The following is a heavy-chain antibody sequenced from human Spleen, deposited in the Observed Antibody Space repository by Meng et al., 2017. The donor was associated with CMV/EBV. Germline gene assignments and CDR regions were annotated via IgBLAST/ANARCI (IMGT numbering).Heavy chain of an antibody. CDR1: GERFTTYW. CDR2: IWPTDSDT. V-gene: IGHV5-51*01. CDR3: AITPTAIPAMGGDY. Sequence: KVSCKDSGERFTTYWIGWVRQMPGKGLEWMGIIWPTDSDTKYSPSFQGQVTISVDKSISTAYLQWSSLKASDTAMYYCAITPTAIPAMGGDYWGQGTLVTVSS. D-gene: IGHD2-2*01. J-gene: IGHJ4*02.